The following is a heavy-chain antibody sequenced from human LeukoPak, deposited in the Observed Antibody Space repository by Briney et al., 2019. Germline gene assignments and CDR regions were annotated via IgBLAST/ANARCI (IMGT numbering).Heavy chain of an antibody. D-gene: IGHD3-3*01. V-gene: IGHV3-11*04. Sequence: GGSLRLSCAASGFTFSDYYMSWIRQAPGKGLGWVSYIRSSGSTIYYADSVKGRFTISRDNAKNSLYLQMNSLRAEDTAVYYCARVSTIFGVVQGYYFDYWGQGTLVTVSS. CDR3: ARVSTIFGVVQGYYFDY. CDR2: IRSSGSTI. CDR1: GFTFSDYY. J-gene: IGHJ4*02.